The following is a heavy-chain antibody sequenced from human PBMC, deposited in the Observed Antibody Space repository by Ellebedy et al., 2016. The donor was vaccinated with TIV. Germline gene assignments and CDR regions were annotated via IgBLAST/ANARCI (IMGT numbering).Heavy chain of an antibody. D-gene: IGHD1-26*01. V-gene: IGHV4-30-2*01. CDR3: ARGAFVGAADAFDI. J-gene: IGHJ3*02. CDR2: IYHSGST. CDR1: GGSISSGGYS. Sequence: SETLSLTXAVSGGSISSGGYSWSWIRQPPGKGLEWIGYIYHSGSTYYNPSLKSRVTISVDRSKNQFSLKLSSVTAADTAVYYCARGAFVGAADAFDIWGQGTMVTVSS.